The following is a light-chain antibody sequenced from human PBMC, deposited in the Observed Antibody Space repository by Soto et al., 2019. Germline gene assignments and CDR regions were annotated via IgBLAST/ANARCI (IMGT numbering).Light chain of an antibody. CDR3: SSYAGIHNSRF. V-gene: IGLV2-8*01. J-gene: IGLJ1*01. CDR1: SSDVGGYKY. CDR2: DVS. Sequence: QSALTQPPSASGSPGQSVTISCTGTSSDVGGYKYVSWYQQHPGKAPKLMIFDVSNRPSGVPDRFSGSKSGNTASLTISGLQAEDEADYYCSSYAGIHNSRFFGTGTKLTVL.